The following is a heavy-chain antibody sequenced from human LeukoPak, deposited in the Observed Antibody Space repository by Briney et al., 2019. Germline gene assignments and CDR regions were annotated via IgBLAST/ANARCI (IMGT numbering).Heavy chain of an antibody. J-gene: IGHJ4*02. D-gene: IGHD3-16*01. CDR3: ARDRGGGYYDY. CDR2: ISSNGGST. V-gene: IGHV3-64*04. Sequence: GGSLRLSCSASGFTFSSYAMHWVRQAPGKGLEYVSAISSNGGSTYYADSVKGRFTISRDNSKNPLYLQMNSLRAEDTAVYYCARDRGGGYYDYWGQGTLVTVSS. CDR1: GFTFSSYA.